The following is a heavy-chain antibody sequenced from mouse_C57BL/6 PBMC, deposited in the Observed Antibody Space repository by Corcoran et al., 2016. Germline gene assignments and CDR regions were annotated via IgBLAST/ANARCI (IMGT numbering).Heavy chain of an antibody. CDR1: GYTFTSYG. Sequence: QVQLQQSGAELARPGASVKLSCKASGYTFTSYGISWVKQRTGQGLEWIGESYPRSGNTYYNEKFKGKATLTADKSSSTAYMELRSLTSEDSAVYFCARGAGYYVVWDWYFDVWGTGTTVTVSS. J-gene: IGHJ1*03. CDR2: SYPRSGNT. V-gene: IGHV1-81*01. CDR3: ARGAGYYVVWDWYFDV. D-gene: IGHD2-3*01.